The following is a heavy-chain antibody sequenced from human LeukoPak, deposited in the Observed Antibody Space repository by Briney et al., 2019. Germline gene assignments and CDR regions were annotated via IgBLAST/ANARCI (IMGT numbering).Heavy chain of an antibody. Sequence: GGSLRLSWVASAFSFSDFYMSWIRQAPGKGLEWVSYISSSSSSVFYADSVKGRFTISRDNAKNSLYLQMNSLRAEDTAVYYCARPPYNSGWYYFDNWGQGTLVTVSS. V-gene: IGHV3-11*04. J-gene: IGHJ4*02. CDR2: ISSSSSSV. CDR1: AFSFSDFY. D-gene: IGHD6-19*01. CDR3: ARPPYNSGWYYFDN.